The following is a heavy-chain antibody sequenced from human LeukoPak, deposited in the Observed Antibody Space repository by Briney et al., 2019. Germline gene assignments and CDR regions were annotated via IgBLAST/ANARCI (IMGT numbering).Heavy chain of an antibody. CDR3: ANLRGSGSSYFVP. Sequence: GGSLRLSCAASGFIFSTYVMSWVRQPAAKGLEGVSTSSASGIGTYYADSVKGRFTVPRDNSKNKLDLPMNSLRAEHTAVYFCANLRGSGSSYFVPWGQGTLVTVSS. D-gene: IGHD3-10*01. V-gene: IGHV3-23*01. CDR1: GFIFSTYV. CDR2: SSASGIGT. J-gene: IGHJ4*02.